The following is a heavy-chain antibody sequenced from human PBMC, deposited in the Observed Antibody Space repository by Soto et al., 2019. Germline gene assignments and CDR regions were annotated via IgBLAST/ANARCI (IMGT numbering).Heavy chain of an antibody. D-gene: IGHD1-26*01. Sequence: GSLRLSCAASGFTFSSYGMHWVRQAPGKGLEWVAVISYDGSNKYYADSVKGRFTISRDNSKNTLYLQMNSLRAEDTAVYYCAKDLIVFDYWGQGTLVTVSS. CDR1: GFTFSSYG. V-gene: IGHV3-30*18. CDR3: AKDLIVFDY. CDR2: ISYDGSNK. J-gene: IGHJ4*02.